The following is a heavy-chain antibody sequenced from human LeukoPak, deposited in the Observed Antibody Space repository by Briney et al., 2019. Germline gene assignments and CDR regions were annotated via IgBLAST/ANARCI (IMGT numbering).Heavy chain of an antibody. D-gene: IGHD3-16*01. V-gene: IGHV1-69*08. CDR2: SVPIFDTT. CDR3: SGDLHWHHDS. Sequence: SVKVSCKVSGGTFGIYTINWVRQAPGQGLEWMGRSVPIFDTTNYARNFQGRVTITADKSTTTVYMELTSLRSDDTAVYYCSGDLHWHHDSWGQGTLVTVSS. CDR1: GGTFGIYT. J-gene: IGHJ5*02.